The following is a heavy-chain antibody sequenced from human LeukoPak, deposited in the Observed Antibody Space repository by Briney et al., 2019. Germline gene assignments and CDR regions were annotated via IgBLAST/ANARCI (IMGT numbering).Heavy chain of an antibody. V-gene: IGHV6-1*01. J-gene: IGHJ6*03. D-gene: IGHD3-22*01. CDR3: AREPVYYDSSGYYIYYYYMDV. CDR2: TYYRSKWYN. CDR1: GDSVSSNSAA. Sequence: SQTLSLTCAISGDSVSSNSAAWNWIRQSPSRGLEWLGRTYYRSKWYNDYAVSVKSRITINPDTSKNQFSLQLNSVTPEDTAVYYCAREPVYYDSSGYYIYYYYMDVWGKGTTVTVSS.